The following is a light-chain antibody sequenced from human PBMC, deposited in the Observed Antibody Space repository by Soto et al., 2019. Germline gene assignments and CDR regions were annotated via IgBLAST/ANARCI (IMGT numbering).Light chain of an antibody. J-gene: IGKJ5*01. V-gene: IGKV3D-15*01. Sequence: GESATLSCRASQTVSITYLTWYQQKPGQAPRLPIFGASKRATGIPDRFSGSGSGTEFTLIISSLQSEDSAVYYCQQYDNWPITSGQGTRLEIK. CDR1: QTVSITY. CDR3: QQYDNWPIT. CDR2: GAS.